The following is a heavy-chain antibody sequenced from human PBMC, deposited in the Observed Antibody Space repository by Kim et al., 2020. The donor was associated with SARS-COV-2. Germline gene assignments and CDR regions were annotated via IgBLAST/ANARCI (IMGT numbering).Heavy chain of an antibody. V-gene: IGHV3-73*01. D-gene: IGHD1-1*01. CDR1: GFTFSDSP. CDR2: IRSKANSYAT. Sequence: GGSLRLSCAASGFTFSDSPMHWVRQASGKGREWVGRIRSKANSYATAYAASVRGRFIISRDDSKNTAYLQMNSLKTEDTAVYYCTRIPGTPFAFWDAFDIWGQGTMVTVSS. J-gene: IGHJ3*02. CDR3: TRIPGTPFAFWDAFDI.